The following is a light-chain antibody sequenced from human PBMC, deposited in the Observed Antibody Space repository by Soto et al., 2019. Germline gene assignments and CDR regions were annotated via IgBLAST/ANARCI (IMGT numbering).Light chain of an antibody. CDR3: QQSYSIPRT. Sequence: DIQMTQSPSSLSASVGDRVTITCRASQSIAKSLNWYQQKPGKAPKLLIHSASTLQSGVPSRFSGGGTGTDFTLTIDSLQPEDFATYYCQQSYSIPRTFGQVTKVEI. CDR1: QSIAKS. J-gene: IGKJ1*01. V-gene: IGKV1-39*01. CDR2: SAS.